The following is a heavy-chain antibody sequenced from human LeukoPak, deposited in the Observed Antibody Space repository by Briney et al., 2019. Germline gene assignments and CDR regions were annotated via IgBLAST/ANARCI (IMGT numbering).Heavy chain of an antibody. CDR2: IRYDGSNK. V-gene: IGHV3-30*02. CDR1: GFTFSSYG. CDR3: AKDSYYDSSGPAGASFDY. Sequence: QPGGSLRLSCAASGFTFSSYGMHWIRQAPGKGLEWEAFIRYDGSNKYYADSVKGRFTISRDNSKNTLYLQMNSLRAEDTAVYYCAKDSYYDSSGPAGASFDYWGQGTLVTVSS. D-gene: IGHD3-22*01. J-gene: IGHJ4*02.